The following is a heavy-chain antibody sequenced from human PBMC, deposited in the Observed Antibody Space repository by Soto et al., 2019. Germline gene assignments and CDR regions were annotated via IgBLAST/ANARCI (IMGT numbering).Heavy chain of an antibody. V-gene: IGHV4-59*01. D-gene: IGHD6-13*01. CDR2: IYYSGST. CDR1: GGSISSYY. CDR3: ARTPQQRAEGYYYYYYYMDV. Sequence: SETLSLTCTVSGGSISSYYWSWIRQPPGKGLEWIGYIYYSGSTNYNPSLKSRVTISVDTSKNQFSLKLSSVTAADTAVYYCARTPQQRAEGYYYYYYYMDVWGKGTTVTVSS. J-gene: IGHJ6*03.